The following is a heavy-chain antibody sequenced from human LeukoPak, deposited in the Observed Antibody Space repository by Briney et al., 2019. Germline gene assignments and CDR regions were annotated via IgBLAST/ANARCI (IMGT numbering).Heavy chain of an antibody. J-gene: IGHJ4*02. V-gene: IGHV4-39*01. CDR3: ASLRGDGYNFSFDY. D-gene: IGHD5-24*01. CDR2: IYYSGST. Sequence: SETLSLTCTVSGGSISSSSYYWGWIRQPPGKGLEWIGSIYYSGSTYYSPSLKSRVTISVDTSKNQFSLKLSSVTAADTAVYYCASLRGDGYNFSFDYWGQGTLVTVSS. CDR1: GGSISSSSYY.